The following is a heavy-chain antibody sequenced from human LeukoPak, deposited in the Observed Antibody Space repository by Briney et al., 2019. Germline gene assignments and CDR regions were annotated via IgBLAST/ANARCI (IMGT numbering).Heavy chain of an antibody. V-gene: IGHV3-30-3*01. Sequence: GGSLRLSCAASGFTFSNYAMHWVRQAPGKGLEWVAVISYDGSNKYYADSVRGRFTISRDNSKNTLYLQMNSLRAEDTAVYYCARGDGVYDISPFDYWGQGTLVTVSS. J-gene: IGHJ4*02. CDR1: GFTFSNYA. D-gene: IGHD3-22*01. CDR2: ISYDGSNK. CDR3: ARGDGVYDISPFDY.